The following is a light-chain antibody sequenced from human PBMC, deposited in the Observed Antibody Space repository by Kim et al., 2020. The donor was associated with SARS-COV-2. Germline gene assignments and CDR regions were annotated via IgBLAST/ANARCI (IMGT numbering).Light chain of an antibody. Sequence: LSPGERATRSCRASQSVSSGFLAWYQQKPGQSPRLLIYGATSRATGIPDRFSGSGSGTDFTLTISRLEPEDFAVYYCQQYDSSPRTFGQGTKVEI. CDR1: QSVSSGF. V-gene: IGKV3-20*01. J-gene: IGKJ1*01. CDR3: QQYDSSPRT. CDR2: GAT.